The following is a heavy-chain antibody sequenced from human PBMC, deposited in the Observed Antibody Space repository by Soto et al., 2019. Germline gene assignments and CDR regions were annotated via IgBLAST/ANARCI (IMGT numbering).Heavy chain of an antibody. CDR2: IIPIFGTA. J-gene: IGHJ4*02. CDR1: GGTFSSYA. V-gene: IGHV1-69*12. Sequence: QVQLVQSGAEVKKPGSSVKVSCKASGGTFSSYAISWVRQAHGQGLEWMGGIIPIFGTANYAQKFQGRVTITADESTSTAYMELSSLRSEDTAVYYCARDGSGAYAIVEYYFDYWGQGTLVTVSS. CDR3: ARDGSGAYAIVEYYFDY. D-gene: IGHD2-8*01.